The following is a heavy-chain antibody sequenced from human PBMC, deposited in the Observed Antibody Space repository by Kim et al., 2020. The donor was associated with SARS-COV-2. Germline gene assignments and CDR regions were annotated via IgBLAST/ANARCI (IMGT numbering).Heavy chain of an antibody. V-gene: IGHV4-39*01. D-gene: IGHD1-7*01. J-gene: IGHJ4*02. CDR3: ANWNYGY. Sequence: AETLSLTCTVSGCSISSSSYYWVWNGQPPGKGWECIRKIYDSESTYYNSSLRSRATISVDTSKNQFFLKLSSVTAAETVEYYCANWNYGYWGQGSL. CDR1: GCSISSSSYY. CDR2: IYDSEST.